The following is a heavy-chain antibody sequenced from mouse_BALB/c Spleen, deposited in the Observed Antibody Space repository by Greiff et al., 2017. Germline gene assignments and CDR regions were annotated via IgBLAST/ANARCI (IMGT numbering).Heavy chain of an antibody. CDR2: ISSGGSYT. CDR3: ARQVTMINAMDY. V-gene: IGHV5-6*01. D-gene: IGHD2-4*01. Sequence: EVQVVESGGDLVKPGGSLKLSCAASGFTFSSYGMSWVRQTPDKRLEWVATISSGGSYTYYPDSVKGRFTISRDNAKNTLYLQMSSLKSEDTAMYYCARQVTMINAMDYWGQGTSVTVSS. J-gene: IGHJ4*01. CDR1: GFTFSSYG.